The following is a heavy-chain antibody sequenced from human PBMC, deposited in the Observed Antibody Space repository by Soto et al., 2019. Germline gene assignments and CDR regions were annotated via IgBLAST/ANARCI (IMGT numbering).Heavy chain of an antibody. V-gene: IGHV4-34*01. J-gene: IGHJ6*02. CDR1: GGSFSGYY. CDR3: ARIMSPRGGYYYYGMDV. Sequence: PSETLSLTCAVYGGSFSGYYWSWIRQPPGKGLEWIGEFNHSGSTNYNPSLKSRVTISVDTSKNQFSLKLSSVTAAETAVYYCARIMSPRGGYYYYGMDVWGQGTTVTVSS. CDR2: FNHSGST. D-gene: IGHD3-10*01.